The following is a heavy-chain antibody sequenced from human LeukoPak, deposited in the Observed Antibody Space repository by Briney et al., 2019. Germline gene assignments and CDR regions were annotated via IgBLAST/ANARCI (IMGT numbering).Heavy chain of an antibody. CDR3: VRDRSGSYPYCFDF. D-gene: IGHD1-26*01. CDR2: ISSRSSYL. J-gene: IGHJ4*02. Sequence: GGSLRLSGAASGFTFSDYSMNWVRQAPGKGLDWVSSISSRSSYLSYADSVKGRFTISRDNAKNSLYLEMNSLRAEDTAVYYCVRDRSGSYPYCFDFWGQGTLVTASS. CDR1: GFTFSDYS. V-gene: IGHV3-21*01.